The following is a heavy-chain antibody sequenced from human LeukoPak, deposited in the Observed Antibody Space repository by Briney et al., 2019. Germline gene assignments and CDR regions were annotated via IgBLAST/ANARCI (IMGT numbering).Heavy chain of an antibody. V-gene: IGHV4-59*08. CDR2: IYCSGST. CDR1: GGSISSYY. J-gene: IGHJ4*02. CDR3: ARHSPDYGDYPGGFDY. D-gene: IGHD4-17*01. Sequence: SETLSLTCTVSGGSISSYYWSWIRQPPGKGLEWIGYIYCSGSTNYNPSLKSRVTISVDTSKNQFSLKLSSVTPAGTAVYYCARHSPDYGDYPGGFDYWGQGTLVTVSS.